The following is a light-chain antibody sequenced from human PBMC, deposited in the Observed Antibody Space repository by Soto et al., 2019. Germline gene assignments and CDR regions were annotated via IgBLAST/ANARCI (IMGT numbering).Light chain of an antibody. J-gene: IGLJ3*02. CDR3: SSYAGSNNLGV. V-gene: IGLV2-14*01. CDR1: SSDVGGYNY. Sequence: QSALTQPASVSVSPGQSITISCTGTSSDVGGYNYVSWYQQHPGKAPKLMIYEVSNRPSGVSDRFSGSKSGNTASLTISGLQAEDEADYYCSSYAGSNNLGVFGGGTKLTVL. CDR2: EVS.